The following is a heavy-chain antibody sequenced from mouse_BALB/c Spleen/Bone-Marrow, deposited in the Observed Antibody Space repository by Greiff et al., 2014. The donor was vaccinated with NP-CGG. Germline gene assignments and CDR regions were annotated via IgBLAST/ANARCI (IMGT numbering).Heavy chain of an antibody. CDR1: GYTFTDYY. J-gene: IGHJ2*01. Sequence: LQESGPELVKPGASVKISCKASGYTFTDYYIDWVKQKPGQGLEWIGWIYPGSGNTKYNEKFKGKATLTVDTSSSTAYMQLSSLTSEDTAVYFCAREWDWGYYFDYWGQGTTLTVSA. D-gene: IGHD4-1*01. V-gene: IGHV1-84*02. CDR2: IYPGSGNT. CDR3: AREWDWGYYFDY.